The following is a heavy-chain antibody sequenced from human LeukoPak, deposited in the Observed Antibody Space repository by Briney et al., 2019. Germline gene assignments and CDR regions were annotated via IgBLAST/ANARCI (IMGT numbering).Heavy chain of an antibody. CDR1: GGSISTYY. CDR3: ARETVTYYFDY. Sequence: PSETLSLTCCVSGGSISTYYWSWIRHPTGKGLEWIGEIYHSGSTNYNPPLKSRVTISVDKSKNQFSLRLSSVTAADTAVYYCARETVTYYFDYWGQGTLVTVSS. J-gene: IGHJ4*02. CDR2: IYHSGST. V-gene: IGHV4-59*12. D-gene: IGHD4-17*01.